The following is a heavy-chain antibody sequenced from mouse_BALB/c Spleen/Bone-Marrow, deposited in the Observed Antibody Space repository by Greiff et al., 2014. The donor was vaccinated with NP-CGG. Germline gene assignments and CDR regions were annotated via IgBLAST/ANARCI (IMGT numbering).Heavy chain of an antibody. V-gene: IGHV2-9*02. J-gene: IGHJ4*01. CDR1: GFSLTSYG. Sequence: QVQLQQSGPGRVAPSQSLSITCTVSGFSLTSYGVHWVRQPPGKGLEWLGVIWADGSTNYNSALMSRLSIRKDNSKSQVFLKMNSLQTDDTAMYYCARITTATGAMDYWGQGTSVTVSS. CDR3: ARITTATGAMDY. CDR2: IWADGST. D-gene: IGHD1-2*01.